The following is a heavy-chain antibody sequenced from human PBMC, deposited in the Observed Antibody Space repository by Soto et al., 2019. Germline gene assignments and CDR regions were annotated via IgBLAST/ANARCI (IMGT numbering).Heavy chain of an antibody. CDR3: ARGGSIDDFWSGYYGY. CDR1: GGSISSGGYY. J-gene: IGHJ4*02. D-gene: IGHD3-3*01. Sequence: QVQLQESGPGLVKPSQTLSLTCTVSGGSISSGGYYWSWIRQHPGKGLEWIGYIYYSGSTYYNPSLKSRFTISVDTSKNQFSLKLSSVTAADTAVYYCARGGSIDDFWSGYYGYWGQGTLVTVSS. CDR2: IYYSGST. V-gene: IGHV4-31*03.